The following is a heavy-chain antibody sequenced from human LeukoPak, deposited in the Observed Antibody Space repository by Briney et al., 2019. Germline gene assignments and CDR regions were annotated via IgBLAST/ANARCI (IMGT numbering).Heavy chain of an antibody. CDR2: INQDGSEM. D-gene: IGHD2-15*01. Sequence: GGSLRLSCAASGFTFSGCWLSWVRQAPGKGLEWVANINQDGSEMYYVDSVRGRFTISRDNAKNSVYLQMSSLRAEDTAVYYCARSPIGQPWWGYYFDFWGQGTLVTVSS. CDR3: ARSPIGQPWWGYYFDF. CDR1: GFTFSGCW. V-gene: IGHV3-7*01. J-gene: IGHJ4*02.